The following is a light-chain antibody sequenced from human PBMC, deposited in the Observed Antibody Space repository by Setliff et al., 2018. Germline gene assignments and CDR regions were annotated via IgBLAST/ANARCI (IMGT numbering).Light chain of an antibody. V-gene: IGLV2-14*01. Sequence: QSVLTQPASVSGSPGQSITISCTGTSSDIGGYNYVSWYQQHSGKAPKLMIYEVSNRPSGVSNRFSGPKSGNTASLTISGLQAEDEADYYCSSYASSSIPYVFGSGTKVTVL. CDR3: SSYASSSIPYV. CDR2: EVS. CDR1: SSDIGGYNY. J-gene: IGLJ1*01.